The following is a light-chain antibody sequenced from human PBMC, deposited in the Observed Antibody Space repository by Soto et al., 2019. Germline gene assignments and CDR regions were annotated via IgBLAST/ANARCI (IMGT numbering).Light chain of an antibody. CDR1: HSVSSK. CDR3: QQSRT. Sequence: EMVMTQSPATLSVSSGEGATLSCRASHSVSSKLAWYQQKPGQAPRLLIYGASTMATGIPARFSGRGCGTEFTLTLSSLLSEDFAVYYCQQSRTFGQGTKVDIK. CDR2: GAS. V-gene: IGKV3-15*01. J-gene: IGKJ1*01.